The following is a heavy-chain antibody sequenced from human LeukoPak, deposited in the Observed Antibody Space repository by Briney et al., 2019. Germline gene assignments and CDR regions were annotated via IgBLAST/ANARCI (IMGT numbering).Heavy chain of an antibody. V-gene: IGHV4-30-2*01. CDR2: IYHSGSA. CDR1: GGSINSGTYS. CDR3: ARDPGSPRGFFDL. J-gene: IGHJ2*01. Sequence: PSETLSLTCTVSGGSINSGTYSWTWIRQPPGRGLEWIGYIYHSGSAYYTPSLKSRVTISLDRSKNHFSLKLNSVTAADTAVYYCARDPGSPRGFFDLWGRGTLVTVSS. D-gene: IGHD2-15*01.